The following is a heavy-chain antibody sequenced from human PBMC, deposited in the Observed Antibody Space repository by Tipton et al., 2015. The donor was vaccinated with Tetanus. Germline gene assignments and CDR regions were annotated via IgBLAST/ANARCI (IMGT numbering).Heavy chain of an antibody. V-gene: IGHV5-51*01. CDR1: GYIFNNYW. CDR3: ARAHCTDGVCDFDF. CDR2: IYPGDYET. J-gene: IGHJ4*02. D-gene: IGHD2-8*01. Sequence: QLVQSGGEVKKPGESLKISCKGSGYIFNNYWIGWVRQKPGKGLEWMGIIYPGDYETRYSPSSQGQVTISVDKSINTAYLQWSSLKASDASMFYCARAHCTDGVCDFDFWGQGALVTVAS.